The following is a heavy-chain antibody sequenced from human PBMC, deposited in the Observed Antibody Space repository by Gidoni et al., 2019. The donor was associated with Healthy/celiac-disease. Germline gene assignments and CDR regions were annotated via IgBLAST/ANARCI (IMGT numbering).Heavy chain of an antibody. CDR1: GGSISSYY. CDR3: ARAQGGPNWFDP. CDR2: IYYSGSA. Sequence: QVQLQESGPGLVKPSATLSLTCTVSGGSISSYYWSWIRQPPGKGLEWIGYIYYSGSANYNPSLKSRVTISVDTSKNQFSLKLSSVTAADTAVYYCARAQGGPNWFDPWGQGTLVTVSS. J-gene: IGHJ5*02. V-gene: IGHV4-59*01. D-gene: IGHD3-16*01.